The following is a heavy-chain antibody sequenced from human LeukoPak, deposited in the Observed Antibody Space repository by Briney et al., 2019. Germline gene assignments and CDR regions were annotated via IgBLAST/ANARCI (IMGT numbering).Heavy chain of an antibody. J-gene: IGHJ4*02. CDR2: IYPDDSDT. CDR3: ARRSYGGKDFDQ. CDR1: GYSFTSYW. Sequence: GESLKISCKGSGYSFTSYWIAWVRQMPGKGPEWMAIIYPDDSDTRYSPSFQGQVTISADKSIGTAYLQWSSLQAADTAMYYCARRSYGGKDFDQWGQGTLVTVSS. V-gene: IGHV5-51*01. D-gene: IGHD4-23*01.